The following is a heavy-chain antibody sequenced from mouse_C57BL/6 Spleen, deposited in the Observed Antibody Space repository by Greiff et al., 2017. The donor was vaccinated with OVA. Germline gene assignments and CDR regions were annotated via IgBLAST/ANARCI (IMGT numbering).Heavy chain of an antibody. D-gene: IGHD1-1*01. CDR2: ISSGSSTI. Sequence: EVMLVESGGGLVKPGGSLKLSCAASGFTFSDYGMHWVRQAPEKGLEWVAYISSGSSTIYYADTVKGRFTISRDNAKNTLFLQMTSLRSEDSAIYYLARNHYGSRYYAMDYWGQGTSVTVSS. J-gene: IGHJ4*01. CDR3: ARNHYGSRYYAMDY. V-gene: IGHV5-17*01. CDR1: GFTFSDYG.